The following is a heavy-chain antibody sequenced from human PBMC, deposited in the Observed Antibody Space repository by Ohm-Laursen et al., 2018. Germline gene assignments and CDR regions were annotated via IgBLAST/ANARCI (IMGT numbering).Heavy chain of an antibody. V-gene: IGHV3-15*01. J-gene: IGHJ5*02. CDR1: GFTFSYNS. CDR2: IKSKAAGETR. D-gene: IGHD2/OR15-2a*01. CDR3: STDHFS. Sequence: SLRLSCAASGFTFSYNSMSWVRQAPGKGLEYVGRIKSKAAGETREYAEPVKGRFTILRDDSKNTLSLQMNSLKTEDTGVYYCSTDHFSWGQGTLVTVSS.